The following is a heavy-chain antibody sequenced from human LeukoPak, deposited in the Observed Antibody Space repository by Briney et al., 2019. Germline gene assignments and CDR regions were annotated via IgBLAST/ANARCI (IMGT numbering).Heavy chain of an antibody. CDR2: IKSDGSST. V-gene: IGHV3-74*01. Sequence: GGSLRLSCAASGFTFSSYAMNWVRQAPGKGLVWVSRIKSDGSSTSYADSVKGRFTISRDNAKNTLYLQMNSLRAEDTAVYYCARRSAAKDAFDIWGQGTMVTVSS. D-gene: IGHD6-25*01. J-gene: IGHJ3*02. CDR1: GFTFSSYA. CDR3: ARRSAAKDAFDI.